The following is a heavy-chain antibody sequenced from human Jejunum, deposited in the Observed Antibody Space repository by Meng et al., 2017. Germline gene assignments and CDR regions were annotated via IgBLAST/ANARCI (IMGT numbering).Heavy chain of an antibody. CDR2: INNDGSDT. CDR3: ARDKPHNWFDP. CDR1: GFTFNNYW. V-gene: IGHV3-74*01. Sequence: GQGVGSVVGLVQPGGSLGLSCAASGFTFNNYWMHWVRQAPGKGLVWVSRINNDGSDTTYADSVKGRFTISRDNAQNMLYLQMNSLRVEDTAVYYCARDKPHNWFDPWGQGTLVTVSS. J-gene: IGHJ5*02.